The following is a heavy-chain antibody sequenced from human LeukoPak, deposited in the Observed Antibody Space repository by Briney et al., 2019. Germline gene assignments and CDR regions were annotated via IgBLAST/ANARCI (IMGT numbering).Heavy chain of an antibody. CDR3: ARSNHADDF. V-gene: IGHV3-74*03. CDR2: INTSGSST. D-gene: IGHD1-14*01. CDR1: GSTFSDYW. Sequence: PGGSLRLSCAASGSTFSDYWMHWVRQVPGKGLVWVSRINTSGSSTTYADYVKGRFTISRDNAKNTLYLQMDSLRAEDTGVYYCARSNHADDFWGQGTLVTVSS. J-gene: IGHJ4*02.